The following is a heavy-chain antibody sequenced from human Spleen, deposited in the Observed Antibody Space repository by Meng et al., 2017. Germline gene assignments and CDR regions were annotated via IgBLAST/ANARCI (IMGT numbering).Heavy chain of an antibody. CDR3: AAHNGRTYGPYDF. D-gene: IGHD1-26*01. J-gene: IGHJ4*02. CDR1: GGSISSNIW. Sequence: QVQLQESGPGLVRPSGTLSLTCAVSGGSISSNIWWSWVRQSPGKGLERIGEIYHSENTNYNPSLKTRVAISIDKINNQFSLKLTSVTAADTAVYYCAAHNGRTYGPYDFWGQGTLVTVSS. V-gene: IGHV4-4*02. CDR2: IYHSENT.